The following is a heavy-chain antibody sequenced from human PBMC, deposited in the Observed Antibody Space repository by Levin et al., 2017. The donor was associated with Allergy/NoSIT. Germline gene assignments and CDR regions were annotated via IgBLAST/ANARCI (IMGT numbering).Heavy chain of an antibody. Sequence: RAGGSLRLSCTASGFTFGDYAMSWFRQAPGKGLEWVGFIRSKAYGGTTEYAASVKGRFTISRDDSKSIAYLQMNSLKTEDTAVYYCTRSGKYSSSWYTSGDYWGQGTLVTVSS. CDR1: GFTFGDYA. J-gene: IGHJ4*02. D-gene: IGHD6-13*01. CDR3: TRSGKYSSSWYTSGDY. V-gene: IGHV3-49*03. CDR2: IRSKAYGGTT.